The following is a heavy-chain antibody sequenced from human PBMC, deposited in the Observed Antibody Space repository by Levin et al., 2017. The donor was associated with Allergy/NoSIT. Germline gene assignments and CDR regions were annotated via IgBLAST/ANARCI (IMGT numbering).Heavy chain of an antibody. CDR2: IYHSGYT. CDR3: ARRGTVVIPAAVGFDS. Sequence: SCAVYGGSFNNFYWTWIRQPPGKGLEWIGEIYHSGYTNYNPSLKSRVTISVDTSKNQFSLRLWSMTAADTAVYYCARRGTVVIPAAVGFDSWGQGTLVTVSS. CDR1: GGSFNNFY. J-gene: IGHJ4*02. D-gene: IGHD2-2*01. V-gene: IGHV4-34*01.